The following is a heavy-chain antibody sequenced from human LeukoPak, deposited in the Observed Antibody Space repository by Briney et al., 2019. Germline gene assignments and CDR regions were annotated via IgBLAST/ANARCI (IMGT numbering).Heavy chain of an antibody. J-gene: IGHJ4*02. CDR2: IYHSGST. V-gene: IGHV4-38-2*02. D-gene: IGHD3-3*01. Sequence: PSETLSLTCTVSGYSISSGYYWGWIRQPPGKGLEWIGSIYHSGSTYYNPSLKSRVTISVDTSKNQFSLKLSSVTAADTAVYYCAREIHDFWSGYPFDYWGQGTLVTVSS. CDR1: GYSISSGYY. CDR3: AREIHDFWSGYPFDY.